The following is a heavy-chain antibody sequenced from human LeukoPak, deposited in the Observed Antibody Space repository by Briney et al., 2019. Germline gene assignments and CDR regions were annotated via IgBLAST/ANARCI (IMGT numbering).Heavy chain of an antibody. D-gene: IGHD2/OR15-2a*01. CDR3: ARVAVIYYYYMEV. J-gene: IGHJ6*03. V-gene: IGHV3-7*01. Sequence: PGGSLRLSCAASGFTFSTYWMSWVRQAPGKGLEWVANIREDGSEQYYVDSVKGRFTISRDNAKHSLFLQMNGLRAEDTAVYYCARVAVIYYYYMEVWGKGTTVTVSS. CDR2: IREDGSEQ. CDR1: GFTFSTYW.